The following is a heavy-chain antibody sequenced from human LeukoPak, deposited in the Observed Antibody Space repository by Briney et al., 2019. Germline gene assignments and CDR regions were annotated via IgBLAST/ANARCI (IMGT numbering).Heavy chain of an antibody. J-gene: IGHJ3*02. CDR3: ARGGGSGYDAFDI. V-gene: IGHV1-46*03. D-gene: IGHD2-15*01. CDR2: INPSGGST. CDR1: GYPFTNYF. Sequence: ASVKVSCKVSGYPFTNYFMHWIRQAPGQGLEWMGIINPSGGSTNYAQKFQGGVTMTRDTSTSTVYMDLSSLRSEDTAVYYCARGGGSGYDAFDIWGQGTMVTVSS.